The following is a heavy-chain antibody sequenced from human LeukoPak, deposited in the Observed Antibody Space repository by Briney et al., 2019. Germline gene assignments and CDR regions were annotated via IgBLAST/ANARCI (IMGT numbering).Heavy chain of an antibody. V-gene: IGHV4-39*01. D-gene: IGHD5-18*01. CDR1: GGSISSSRDY. J-gene: IGHJ3*02. CDR2: IYYSGST. CDR3: ASSHTAMVTDAFDI. Sequence: SETLSLTCTVSGGSISSSRDYWAWIRQPPGKGLEWIANIYYSGSTYYSPSLKSRVTISVDTSKNQFSLKLSSVTAADTAVYYCASSHTAMVTDAFDIWGQGTMVTVSS.